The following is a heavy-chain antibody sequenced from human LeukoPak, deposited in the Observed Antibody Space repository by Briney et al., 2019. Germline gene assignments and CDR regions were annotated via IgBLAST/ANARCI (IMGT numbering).Heavy chain of an antibody. J-gene: IGHJ4*02. CDR1: GFTFSSYE. Sequence: GGSLRLSCAASGFTFSSYEMNWVRQAPGKGLEWVSYISSSGSTIYYADSAKGRFTISRDNAKNSLYLQMNSLRAEDTAVYYCATRGYSYGTLDYWGQGTLVTVSS. D-gene: IGHD5-18*01. V-gene: IGHV3-48*03. CDR3: ATRGYSYGTLDY. CDR2: ISSSGSTI.